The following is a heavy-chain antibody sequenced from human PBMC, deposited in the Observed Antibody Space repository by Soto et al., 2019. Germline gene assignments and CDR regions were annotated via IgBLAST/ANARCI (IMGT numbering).Heavy chain of an antibody. CDR2: IRRKADNYVT. D-gene: IGHD6-13*01. J-gene: IGHJ3*02. Sequence: EVQLVESGGGLVQPGGSLKLSCAASGFTFSDSAMHWVRQASGKGLEWVGRIRRKADNYVTTYAASPKGRFTISRDDSKNRAYLQMNSLKTEDTAVYFCTAYSSTWPDAFDIWGQGTMVTVSS. V-gene: IGHV3-73*02. CDR3: TAYSSTWPDAFDI. CDR1: GFTFSDSA.